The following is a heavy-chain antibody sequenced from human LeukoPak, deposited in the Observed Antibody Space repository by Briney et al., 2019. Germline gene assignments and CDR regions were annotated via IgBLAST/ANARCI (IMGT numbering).Heavy chain of an antibody. Sequence: GRSLRLSCAASGFTFSSYAMHWVRQAPGKGLEWVAVISHDGSNKYYADSVEGRFTISRDNSKNTLYLQMNSLRAEDTAVYYCARGARYCSSTSCYSHFDCWGQGTLATVSS. CDR3: ARGARYCSSTSCYSHFDC. CDR2: ISHDGSNK. J-gene: IGHJ4*02. CDR1: GFTFSSYA. V-gene: IGHV3-30-3*01. D-gene: IGHD2-2*01.